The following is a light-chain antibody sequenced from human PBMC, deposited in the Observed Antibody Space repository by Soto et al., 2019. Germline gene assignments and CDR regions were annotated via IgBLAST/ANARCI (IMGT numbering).Light chain of an antibody. Sequence: SYELTQPPSVSVAPGKTARITCGGNNIGSKSVHWYQQKPGQAPVLVIYYDSDRPSGIPERFSGSNSGNTATLTISRVEAGDEADYYCQVWDSSSDHPFGGETKLTVL. CDR1: NIGSKS. V-gene: IGLV3-21*04. CDR2: YDS. J-gene: IGLJ2*01. CDR3: QVWDSSSDHP.